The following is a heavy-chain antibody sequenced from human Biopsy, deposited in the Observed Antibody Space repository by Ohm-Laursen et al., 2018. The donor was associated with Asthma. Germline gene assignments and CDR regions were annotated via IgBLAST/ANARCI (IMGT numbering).Heavy chain of an antibody. V-gene: IGHV4-34*01. CDR2: TNERGVT. CDR3: ARQKLVAAEGPFDM. Sequence: SDTLSLTCDVYPGSFSGFFWTWIRQSPGKGLEWIGETNERGVTNNNPSLKSRVTISVDTSKNQFSLQLRSVTAADTAVYYCARQKLVAAEGPFDMWGQGTMVIVSS. D-gene: IGHD1-26*01. CDR1: PGSFSGFF. J-gene: IGHJ3*02.